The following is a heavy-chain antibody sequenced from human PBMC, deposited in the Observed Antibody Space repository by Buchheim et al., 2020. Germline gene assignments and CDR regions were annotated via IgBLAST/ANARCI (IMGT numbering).Heavy chain of an antibody. CDR1: GFSFSSYA. V-gene: IGHV3-30*18. CDR2: MSYDGSSK. Sequence: QVQLVESGGGVVQPGRSLRLSCAASGFSFSSYAMHWVRRAPGKGLEWVAVMSYDGSSKYYADSVKGRFTISRDTSKNTLYLQMNSLRAEDTAVYYCAQERYSSSSHFDYWGQGTL. J-gene: IGHJ4*02. CDR3: AQERYSSSSHFDY. D-gene: IGHD6-6*01.